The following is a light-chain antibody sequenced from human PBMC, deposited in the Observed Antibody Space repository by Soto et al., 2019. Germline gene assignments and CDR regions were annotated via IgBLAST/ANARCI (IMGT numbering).Light chain of an antibody. CDR1: SSDGDDYKD. CDR3: SSYTSSSTV. J-gene: IGLJ1*01. Sequence: QSALTQPASVSGSPGQSITISCTGISSDGDDYKDVSWYQQHPGKAPKLMIYEVTYRPSGVSNRFSGSKSGNTASLTISGLQAEDEADYYCSSYTSSSTVFGTGTEVTVL. CDR2: EVT. V-gene: IGLV2-14*01.